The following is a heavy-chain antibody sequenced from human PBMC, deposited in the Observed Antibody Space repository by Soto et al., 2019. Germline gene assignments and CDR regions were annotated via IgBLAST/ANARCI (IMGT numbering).Heavy chain of an antibody. D-gene: IGHD3-10*02. Sequence: EVQLVESGGGSVQPGGSLRLSCAASGFTFSSYAMSWVRQTPGKGLEWVSGVSSSGGRTYYADSVKGRFTISRDNSKNTLYLQMNSLRAEDTAVYYCAKEAMATMFLFDYWGQGTLVTVSS. CDR1: GFTFSSYA. CDR2: VSSSGGRT. V-gene: IGHV3-23*04. J-gene: IGHJ4*02. CDR3: AKEAMATMFLFDY.